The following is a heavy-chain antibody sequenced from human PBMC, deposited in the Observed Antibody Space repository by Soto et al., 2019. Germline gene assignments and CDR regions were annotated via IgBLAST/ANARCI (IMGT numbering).Heavy chain of an antibody. CDR1: GYTFTDFY. CDR3: ARGKRVGSGYYPFDY. CDR2: MNPNSGGT. D-gene: IGHD3-22*01. J-gene: IGHJ4*02. V-gene: IGHV1-2*04. Sequence: QVQLVQSGAEVKKPGASVKVSCKASGYTFTDFYIPWVRQAPGQGLEWMGWMNPNSGGTNYAQKFQGWVTMTRDASSTTAYMELSRLRSDDTALYYCARGKRVGSGYYPFDYWGQGTLVSVSS.